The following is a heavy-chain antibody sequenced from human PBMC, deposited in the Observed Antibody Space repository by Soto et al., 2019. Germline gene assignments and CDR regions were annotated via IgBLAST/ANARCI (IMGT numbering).Heavy chain of an antibody. CDR3: ARLVGNSWLDH. CDR1: GDSVSSNDAV. V-gene: IGHV6-1*01. J-gene: IGHJ5*02. D-gene: IGHD6-6*01. CDR2: TYYRSIWQP. Sequence: QVQLQQSGPGLVKPSQTLSLTCAISGDSVSSNDAVWNWIRQSPSRGLEWLGRTYYRSIWQPEXAXSXKXXMTINPDASKNQFSLQLSSVTPEDTAMYYCARLVGNSWLDHWGQGTLVTVSA.